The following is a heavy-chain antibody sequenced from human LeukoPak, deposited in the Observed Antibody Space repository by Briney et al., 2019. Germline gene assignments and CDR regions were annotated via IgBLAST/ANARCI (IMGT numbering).Heavy chain of an antibody. J-gene: IGHJ5*02. V-gene: IGHV4-59*11. CDR1: GASISFHY. CDR2: VSYSGRT. CDR3: ASSPPYGDYVNWFDP. D-gene: IGHD4-17*01. Sequence: SETLALTCTVSGASISFHYWSWIRQPPGKGLEWIGYVSYSGRTNYNPSLKSRVSISVDTSTNQFSLKLTFVTAADTAMYYCASSPPYGDYVNWFDPWGQGTLVTISS.